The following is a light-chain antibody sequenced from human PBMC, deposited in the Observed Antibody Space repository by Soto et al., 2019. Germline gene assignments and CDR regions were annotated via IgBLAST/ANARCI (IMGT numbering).Light chain of an antibody. CDR3: QVWDSSSDHSGV. Sequence: QSVLTQPASVSGSPGQSITISCTGTSSDVGGYDYVSWYQQRPGKAPKLLIYDVFNRPSGIPERFSGSNSGNTATLTISRVEAGDEADYYCQVWDSSSDHSGVFGTGTKITVL. V-gene: IGLV2-14*03. CDR2: DVF. CDR1: SSDVGGYDY. J-gene: IGLJ1*01.